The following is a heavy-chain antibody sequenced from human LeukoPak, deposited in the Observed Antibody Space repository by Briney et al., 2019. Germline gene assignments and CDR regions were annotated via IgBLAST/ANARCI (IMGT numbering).Heavy chain of an antibody. D-gene: IGHD3-10*01. CDR1: GDSISSSSYY. J-gene: IGHJ4*02. CDR2: IYYSGST. V-gene: IGHV4-39*01. CDR3: ARRKSASARTDY. Sequence: SETLSLTCTVSGDSISSSSYYWVWIRQPPGKGLEWIGNIYYSGSTYYNPSLNGRVTISIDTSKNQFSLNLSSVTAADTAVYYCARRKSASARTDYWGQGTLVTVSS.